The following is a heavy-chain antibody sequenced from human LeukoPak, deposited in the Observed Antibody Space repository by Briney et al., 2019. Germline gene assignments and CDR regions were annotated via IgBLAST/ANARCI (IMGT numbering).Heavy chain of an antibody. D-gene: IGHD6-13*01. Sequence: GGSLRLXCATSGFTFSRHWMSWVRQAPGKGPEWVANIKQDGSERYYVDSVKGRFTIPRDNAKNSLYLQMNSLRAEDTAVYYCARDGGHSTDLDYWGQGTLVTVSS. CDR2: IKQDGSER. CDR1: GFTFSRHW. CDR3: ARDGGHSTDLDY. J-gene: IGHJ4*02. V-gene: IGHV3-7*01.